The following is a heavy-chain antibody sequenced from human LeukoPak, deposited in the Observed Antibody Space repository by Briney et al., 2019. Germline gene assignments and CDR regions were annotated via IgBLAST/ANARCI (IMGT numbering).Heavy chain of an antibody. CDR1: GFTFSSYS. D-gene: IGHD3-9*01. J-gene: IGHJ3*02. CDR3: ARGRYGGAFDI. V-gene: IGHV3-21*01. CDR2: ISSSSSYM. Sequence: PGGSLRLSCAASGFTFSSYSMNWVRQAPGKGLEWVSSISSSSSYMYYADSVKGRFTISRDNAKNSLYLQMNSLRAEDTAVYYCARGRYGGAFDIWGQGTMVTVSS.